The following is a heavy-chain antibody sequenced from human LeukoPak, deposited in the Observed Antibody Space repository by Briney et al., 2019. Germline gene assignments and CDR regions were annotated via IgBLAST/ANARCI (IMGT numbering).Heavy chain of an antibody. Sequence: KTSETLSLTCAVSDDSFSSHYWTWIRQPPGKGLEWMGYISYIGSTNYNPSLKSRVTISIDTSKNQFSLKLSSVTAADTAVYYCARDLVTVTKGFDIWGQGTMVSVSS. CDR1: DDSFSSHY. CDR2: ISYIGST. J-gene: IGHJ3*02. V-gene: IGHV4-59*11. CDR3: ARDLVTVTKGFDI. D-gene: IGHD4-17*01.